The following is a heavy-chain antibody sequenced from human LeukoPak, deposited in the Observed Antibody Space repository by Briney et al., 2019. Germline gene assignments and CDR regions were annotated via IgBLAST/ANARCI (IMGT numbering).Heavy chain of an antibody. J-gene: IGHJ4*02. CDR3: ARHASYSSSWTDFDY. CDR2: IYYSGST. V-gene: IGHV4-39*01. CDR1: GGSISSSSYY. Sequence: KPSETLSLTCTVSGGSISSSSYYWGWIRQPPGKGLEWIGNIYYSGSTYYNPSLKSRFTISVDTSKNQFSLKLSSLTAADTAVYYCARHASYSSSWTDFDYWGQGTLVTVSS. D-gene: IGHD6-13*01.